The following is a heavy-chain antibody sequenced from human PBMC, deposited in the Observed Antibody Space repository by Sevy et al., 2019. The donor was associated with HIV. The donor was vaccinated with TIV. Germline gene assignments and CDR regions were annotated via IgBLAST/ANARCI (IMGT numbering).Heavy chain of an antibody. D-gene: IGHD6-13*01. J-gene: IGHJ4*02. CDR2: IYPADSDT. Sequence: GASLKISCKGSGFSFTTYWIGWVRQMPGKGLEWMGIIYPADSDTRKSPSFQGEVTITADKSISAAYLQWSSLKASDTAIYYCARRGSSWYSGELDYWGQGTLVTVSS. V-gene: IGHV5-51*01. CDR1: GFSFTTYW. CDR3: ARRGSSWYSGELDY.